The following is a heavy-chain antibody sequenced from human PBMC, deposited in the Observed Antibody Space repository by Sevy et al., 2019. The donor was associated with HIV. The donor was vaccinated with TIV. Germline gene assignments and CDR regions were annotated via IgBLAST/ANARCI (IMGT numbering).Heavy chain of an antibody. CDR1: GFTFSSYG. V-gene: IGHV3-30*02. D-gene: IGHD3-9*01. CDR3: ASDILTGSDY. Sequence: GGSLRLSCAASGFTFSSYGMHWVRQAPGKGLEWVAFIWYDGSDKYYADSVKGRFAFSRDNSKNTLYLQMNTLRIEDTAVYYCASDILTGSDYWGQGTLVTVSS. J-gene: IGHJ4*02. CDR2: IWYDGSDK.